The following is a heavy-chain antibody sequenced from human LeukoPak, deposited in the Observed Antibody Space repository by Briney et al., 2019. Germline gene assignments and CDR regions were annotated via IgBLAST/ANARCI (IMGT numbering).Heavy chain of an antibody. D-gene: IGHD6-19*01. J-gene: IGHJ4*02. CDR2: ISYRSSDI. V-gene: IGHV3-21*01. CDR3: ARDTAVAGDY. CDR1: EFTLSSYN. Sequence: GGSLRLSCAASEFTLSSYNMKWVRQAPGKGLEWVSSISYRSSDIEYADSVKGRFTISRDNAKQLLYLQMNSLRAEDTAVYYCARDTAVAGDYWGQGTLVTVSS.